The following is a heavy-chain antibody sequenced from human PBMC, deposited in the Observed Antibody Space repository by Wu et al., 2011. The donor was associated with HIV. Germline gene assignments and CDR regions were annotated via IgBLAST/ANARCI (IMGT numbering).Heavy chain of an antibody. Sequence: QVQLVQSGAEVKKPGSSVKVSCKASGGTFGSYAISWVRQAPGQGLEWMGGIIPIFGTSNYAQKFQGRLTITTDESTTTAYMELSSLRSEDTAMYYCARSGVSAEYYFYYMNVWGKGTTVTVSS. CDR2: IIPIFGTS. CDR3: ARSGVSAEYYFYYMNV. D-gene: IGHD2-2*01. CDR1: GGTFGSYA. V-gene: IGHV1-69*05. J-gene: IGHJ6*03.